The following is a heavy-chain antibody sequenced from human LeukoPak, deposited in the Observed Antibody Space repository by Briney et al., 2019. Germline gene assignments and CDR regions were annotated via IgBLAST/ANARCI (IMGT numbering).Heavy chain of an antibody. CDR2: INPNSGGT. CDR1: GYIFTSYY. CDR3: ASSSGSFTSYYFDY. V-gene: IGHV1-2*02. J-gene: IGHJ4*02. D-gene: IGHD1-26*01. Sequence: GASVKVSCKASGYIFTSYYIHWVRQAPGQGLEWMGWINPNSGGTNYAQKFQGRVTMTRDTSISTAYMELSRLRSDDTAVYYCASSSGSFTSYYFDYWGQGTLVTVSS.